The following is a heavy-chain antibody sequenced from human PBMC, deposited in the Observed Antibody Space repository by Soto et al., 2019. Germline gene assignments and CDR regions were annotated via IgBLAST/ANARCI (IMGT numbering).Heavy chain of an antibody. J-gene: IGHJ5*02. Sequence: QVQLVQSGAEEKKPGASVKVSCKTSGYTFTTYAVHWVRQAPGQRLEWMGWIVAGNGDTRYSEKFQGRVPITRDTSATTAYMELSSLRSEDTAVYYCARDVATAGTPRNWFDPWGQGTLVTFAS. CDR1: GYTFTTYA. CDR3: ARDVATAGTPRNWFDP. CDR2: IVAGNGDT. D-gene: IGHD6-13*01. V-gene: IGHV1-3*05.